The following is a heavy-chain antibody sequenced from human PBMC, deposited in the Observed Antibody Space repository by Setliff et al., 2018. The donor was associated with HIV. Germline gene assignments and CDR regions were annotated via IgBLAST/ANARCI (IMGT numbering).Heavy chain of an antibody. CDR1: GGSISSGSYY. CDR2: IYTSGNT. J-gene: IGHJ6*02. Sequence: PSETLSLTCTVSGGSISSGSYYWSWIRQPAGKGLEWIGRIYTSGNTNYNPSLKSRVTISVDTSKNQFSLKLSSVTAADTAVYYCAAPAVAGTGGYYYAMDVWGQGTTVTVS. V-gene: IGHV4-61*02. CDR3: AAPAVAGTGGYYYAMDV. D-gene: IGHD6-19*01.